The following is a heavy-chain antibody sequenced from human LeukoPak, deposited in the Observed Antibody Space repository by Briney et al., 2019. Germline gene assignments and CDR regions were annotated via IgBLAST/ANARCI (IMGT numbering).Heavy chain of an antibody. J-gene: IGHJ3*02. CDR3: ASVTVLGKRNAFDN. CDR1: GFTFSSYW. D-gene: IGHD7-27*01. CDR2: INSDASNT. V-gene: IGHV3-74*01. Sequence: PGGSLRLSCAASGFTFSSYWMHWVRQAPGKGLVWVSRINSDASNTNYADSAKGRFTISRDNAKNTLYLQMNSLRTEDTAVYYCASVTVLGKRNAFDNWGQGIMVAVSS.